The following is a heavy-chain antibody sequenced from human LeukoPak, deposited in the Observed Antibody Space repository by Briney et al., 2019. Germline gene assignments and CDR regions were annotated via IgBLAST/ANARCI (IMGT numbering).Heavy chain of an antibody. D-gene: IGHD6-19*01. CDR3: AKDLSKVVSSGWI. CDR2: ISYDGSNK. V-gene: IGHV3-30*18. Sequence: GGFLRLSCAASGFTFSSYGMHWVRQAPGKGLEWVAVISYDGSNKYYADSVKGRFTISRDNSKNTLYLQMNSLRAEDTAVYYCAKDLSKVVSSGWIWGQGTLVTVSS. J-gene: IGHJ4*02. CDR1: GFTFSSYG.